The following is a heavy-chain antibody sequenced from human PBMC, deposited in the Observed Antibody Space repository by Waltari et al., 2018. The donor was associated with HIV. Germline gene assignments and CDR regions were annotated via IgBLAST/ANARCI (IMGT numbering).Heavy chain of an antibody. CDR2: ARNKANSYAT. CDR1: GFPFSHHY. J-gene: IGHJ6*02. CDR3: ARAGGTVAGYYGGMDV. D-gene: IGHD6-19*01. Sequence: EVQLVESGGVLVQPGASLRLSCAASGFPFSHHYMDWVRQAPGKGLEWVGRARNKANSYATSYAASVKGRVTISRDESKNSLYLEMNSLKTEDTAVYYCARAGGTVAGYYGGMDVWGQGTTVTVSS. V-gene: IGHV3-72*01.